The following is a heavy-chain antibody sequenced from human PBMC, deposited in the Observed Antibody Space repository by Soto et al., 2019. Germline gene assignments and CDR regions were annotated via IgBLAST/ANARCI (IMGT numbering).Heavy chain of an antibody. CDR2: IIPIFGTA. Sequence: GASVKVSCKASGGTFSSYAINWVRQAPGQGLEWMGGIIPIFGTANYAQKFQGRVTITADESTSTAYMELSSLRSEDTAVYYCAREPSDYGDRYYFDYWGQGTLVTVSS. CDR1: GGTFSSYA. V-gene: IGHV1-69*13. D-gene: IGHD4-17*01. CDR3: AREPSDYGDRYYFDY. J-gene: IGHJ4*02.